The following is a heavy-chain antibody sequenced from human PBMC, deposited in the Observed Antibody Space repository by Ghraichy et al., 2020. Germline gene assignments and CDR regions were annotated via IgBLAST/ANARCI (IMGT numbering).Heavy chain of an antibody. J-gene: IGHJ4*02. D-gene: IGHD4-17*01. Sequence: SETLSLTCSVSNFPIDSGFYWGWIRQPPGKGLEWIGSIYHTGSTYSNPSLKSRVTLSVDTSKNHLSLKLTSVTAADTAIYFCARESWHDIDDYALAYWGPGPLVTVSS. CDR2: IYHTGST. CDR1: NFPIDSGFY. V-gene: IGHV4-38-2*02. CDR3: ARESWHDIDDYALAY.